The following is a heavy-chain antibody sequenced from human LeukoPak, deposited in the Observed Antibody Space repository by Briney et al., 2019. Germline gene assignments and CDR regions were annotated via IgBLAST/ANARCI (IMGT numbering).Heavy chain of an antibody. CDR2: ISGSSSYI. V-gene: IGHV3-21*01. Sequence: GGSLRLSCAASGFSFSIYDMNWVRQAPGKGLEWVSSISGSSSYIYYAESVKGRFTISRDNAKNSLYLQMNSLRAEDTAVYYCAREGVGRYYGSGSYKPFDYWGQGTLVTVSS. CDR1: GFSFSIYD. D-gene: IGHD3-10*01. J-gene: IGHJ4*02. CDR3: AREGVGRYYGSGSYKPFDY.